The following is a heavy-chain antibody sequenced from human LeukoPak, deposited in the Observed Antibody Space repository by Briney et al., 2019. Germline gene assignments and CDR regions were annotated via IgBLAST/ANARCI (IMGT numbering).Heavy chain of an antibody. J-gene: IGHJ6*02. D-gene: IGHD2-15*01. CDR3: ASHCSGGSCYSEANYYYYYGMDV. Sequence: PSETLSLTCTVSGGSISSGDSYWSWIRQPPGKGLEWIGYIFYSGNTYYNPSLKSRVTISVDMSKNQFSLKLSSVTAADTAVYYCASHCSGGSCYSEANYYYYYGMDVWGQGTTVTVSS. CDR2: IFYSGNT. CDR1: GGSISSGDSY. V-gene: IGHV4-30-4*01.